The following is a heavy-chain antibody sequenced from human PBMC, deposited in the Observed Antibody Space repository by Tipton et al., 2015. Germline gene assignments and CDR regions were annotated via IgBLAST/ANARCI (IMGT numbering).Heavy chain of an antibody. Sequence: TLSLTCAVSGGSLTSHIYHWSWIRQPPGKGLEWIGYISNSGSTKYNPSLKSRVTMSVDASKNQFSLKLSSVTAADTAVYYCARQIAVAARDWFDPWGQGTLVTVSS. D-gene: IGHD6-13*01. CDR3: ARQIAVAARDWFDP. V-gene: IGHV4-61*01. CDR1: GGSLTSHIYH. J-gene: IGHJ5*02. CDR2: ISNSGST.